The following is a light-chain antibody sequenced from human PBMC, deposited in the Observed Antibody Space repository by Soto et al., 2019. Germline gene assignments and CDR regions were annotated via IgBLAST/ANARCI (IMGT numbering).Light chain of an antibody. CDR3: QQYDRSPFT. J-gene: IGKJ3*01. V-gene: IGKV3D-20*01. CDR1: QSVGSTN. CDR2: DAS. Sequence: EIVLTQSPATLSLSPGERATLSCGASQSVGSTNLAWYQQKPGLAPRLLIYDASTRATGIPDRFSGSGSGTDFTLTISRLEPEEFAVYHCQQYDRSPFTFGPGTKVDIK.